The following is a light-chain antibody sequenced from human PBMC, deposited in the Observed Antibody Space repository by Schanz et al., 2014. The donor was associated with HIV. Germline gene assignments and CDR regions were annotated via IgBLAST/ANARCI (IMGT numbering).Light chain of an antibody. CDR3: ATWVDSLKGWV. Sequence: QSVVTQPPSASGTPGQRVTISCSVGSSNIGINTVNWYQHLPGTAPKLLIYAGNQRASGVPDRLSGSGSGTSASLVISGLQSQDEADYYCATWVDSLKGWVFGGGTKLTVL. J-gene: IGLJ3*02. CDR1: SSNIGINT. CDR2: AGN. V-gene: IGLV1-44*01.